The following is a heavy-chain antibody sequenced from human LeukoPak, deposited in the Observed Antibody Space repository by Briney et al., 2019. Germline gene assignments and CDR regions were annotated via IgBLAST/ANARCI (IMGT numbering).Heavy chain of an antibody. V-gene: IGHV3-64*01. J-gene: IGHJ4*02. CDR1: GFTFSSYA. Sequence: GGSLRLSCAASGFTFSSYAMYWVRQAPGKGLEYVSAISSNGGSTYYANSVKGRFTISRDNSKNTLYLQMGSLRAEDMAVYYCARSSGGVWFTLFGNHPQTHFDYWGQGTLVTVSS. CDR3: ARSSGGVWFTLFGNHPQTHFDY. CDR2: ISSNGGST. D-gene: IGHD3-10*01.